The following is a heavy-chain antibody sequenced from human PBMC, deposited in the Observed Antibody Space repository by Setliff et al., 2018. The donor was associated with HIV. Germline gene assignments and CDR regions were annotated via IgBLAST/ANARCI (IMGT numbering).Heavy chain of an antibody. J-gene: IGHJ4*02. CDR3: SRLYGSGHYFAFDF. CDR2: ISYSGST. Sequence: SETLSLTCNVSGSSFSSGIYYWTWIRQQPGKGLEWIGYISYSGSTYYNPSLKSRVTISADTSKNQYSLRLSSVTALDTAVYYCSRLYGSGHYFAFDFWGQGALVTAPQ. CDR1: GSSFSSGIYY. V-gene: IGHV4-31*03. D-gene: IGHD3-10*01.